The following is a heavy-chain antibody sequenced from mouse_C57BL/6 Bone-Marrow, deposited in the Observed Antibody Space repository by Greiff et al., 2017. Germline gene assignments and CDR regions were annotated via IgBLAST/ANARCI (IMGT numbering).Heavy chain of an antibody. CDR2: ISNLAYSI. D-gene: IGHD1-1*01. CDR1: GFTFSDYG. CDR3: ARHYYGSSYVYFDV. J-gene: IGHJ1*03. Sequence: EVKLMESGGGLVQPGGSLKLSCAASGFTFSDYGMAWVRQAPRKGPEWVAFISNLAYSIYYADTVTGRFTISRENAKNTLYLEMSSLRSEDTAMYYCARHYYGSSYVYFDVWGTGTTVTVSS. V-gene: IGHV5-15*01.